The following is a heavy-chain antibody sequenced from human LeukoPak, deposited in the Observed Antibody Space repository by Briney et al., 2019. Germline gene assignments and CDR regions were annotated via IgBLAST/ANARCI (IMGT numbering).Heavy chain of an antibody. V-gene: IGHV4-34*01. CDR2: IDHTGSI. J-gene: IGHJ4*02. D-gene: IGHD3-10*01. CDR1: AGSFTGYY. Sequence: SETLSLTCAVNAGSFTGYYWSWIRQPPGKGLEWIGEIDHTGSISYNPSLRSRVTISVETFKNQFSLNLRSVTAADRAIYYCARGVYGPGSHYCYWCQGTLVTVSS. CDR3: ARGVYGPGSHYCY.